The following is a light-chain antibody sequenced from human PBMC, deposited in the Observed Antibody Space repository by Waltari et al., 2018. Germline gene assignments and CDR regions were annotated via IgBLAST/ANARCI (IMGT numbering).Light chain of an antibody. CDR3: GSYAHSNNLV. J-gene: IGLJ2*01. CDR2: EVN. CDR1: SSDVGGYNY. Sequence: QSALTQPPSASGSPGQSVTISCTGTSSDVGGYNYVSWYQQHPGKAPKLMIYEVNKRPSGVPDRFSGSKSGNTASLTVSGLQVEDEADYYCGSYAHSNNLVFGGGTKVTVL. V-gene: IGLV2-8*01.